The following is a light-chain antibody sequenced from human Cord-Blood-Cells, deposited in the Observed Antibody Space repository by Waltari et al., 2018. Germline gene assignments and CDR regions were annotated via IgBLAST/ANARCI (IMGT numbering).Light chain of an antibody. J-gene: IGLJ3*02. CDR1: SLRSYD. CDR2: GKN. Sequence: SSELHQAPAVSVALGQPVRITCQGDSLRSYDASWYQQKPGQAPVLVIYGKNNRPSGIPDRFSGSSSGNTASLTITGAQAEDEADYYCNSRDSSGNWVFGGGTKLTVL. CDR3: NSRDSSGNWV. V-gene: IGLV3-19*01.